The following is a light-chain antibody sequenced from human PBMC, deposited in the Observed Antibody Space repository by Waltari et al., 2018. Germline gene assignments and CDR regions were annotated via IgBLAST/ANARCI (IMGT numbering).Light chain of an antibody. J-gene: IGLJ2*01. CDR3: QVWDDSSDQGV. V-gene: IGLV3-21*02. CDR1: KIGSKR. CDR2: DNS. Sequence: SYVVTQPPSVSVAPGQTARITCGGNKIGSKRVHWYQQRPGQAPVLVVYDNSDRPSGISERLSGSNFANTATLSINRVEAGDEADYYCQVWDDSSDQGVFGGGTKLTVL.